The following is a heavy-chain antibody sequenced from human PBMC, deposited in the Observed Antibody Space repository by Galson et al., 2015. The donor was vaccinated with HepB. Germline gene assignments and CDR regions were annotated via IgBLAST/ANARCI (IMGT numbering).Heavy chain of an antibody. Sequence: SLRLSCAASGFTFSDYYMSWIRQAPGKGLEWVSYISSSSSYTNYADSVKGRFTISRDNAKNSLYLQMNSLRAEDTAVYYCARDSYYYGSGPSYFDYWGQGTLVTVSS. D-gene: IGHD3-10*01. CDR3: ARDSYYYGSGPSYFDY. V-gene: IGHV3-11*06. CDR1: GFTFSDYY. CDR2: ISSSSSYT. J-gene: IGHJ4*02.